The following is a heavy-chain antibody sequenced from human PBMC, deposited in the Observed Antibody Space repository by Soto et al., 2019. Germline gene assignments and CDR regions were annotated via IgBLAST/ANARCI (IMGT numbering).Heavy chain of an antibody. CDR2: IWYDGSNK. CDR3: ARGFSAEMATYAFDI. Sequence: QVQLVESGGGVVQPGRSLRLSCAASGFTFSSYGMHWVRQAPGKGLEWVAVIWYDGSNKYYADSVKGRFTISRDNSKNTLYRQMNSLRAEDTAVYYCARGFSAEMATYAFDIWGQGTMVTVSS. CDR1: GFTFSSYG. J-gene: IGHJ3*02. V-gene: IGHV3-33*01. D-gene: IGHD5-12*01.